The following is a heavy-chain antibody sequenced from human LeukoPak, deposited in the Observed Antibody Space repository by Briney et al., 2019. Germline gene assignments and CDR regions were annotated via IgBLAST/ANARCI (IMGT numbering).Heavy chain of an antibody. Sequence: GESLKISCKCSGYSFTSYWIGWVRQMPGKGLEWMGIIYPGDSDTRYSPSYQGQGTISAEKSISTAYLQWSSLKASDTAMYYCARQRDGYNTYFDYWGQGTLVTVSS. CDR2: IYPGDSDT. CDR3: ARQRDGYNTYFDY. D-gene: IGHD5-24*01. CDR1: GYSFTSYW. J-gene: IGHJ4*02. V-gene: IGHV5-51*01.